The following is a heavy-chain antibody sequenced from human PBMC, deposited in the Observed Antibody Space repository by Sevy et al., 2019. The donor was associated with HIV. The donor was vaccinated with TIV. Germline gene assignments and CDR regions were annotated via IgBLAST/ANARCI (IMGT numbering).Heavy chain of an antibody. Sequence: GGSRLSCAASGFIFSNYWMTWVRQAPGKGLEWVANIKGDGSQTAYADSVRGRCTISRDNAKNSLYLQINSLSPEDTALYYCARDTGNFYVDYWGQGTLVTVSS. J-gene: IGHJ4*02. V-gene: IGHV3-7*01. CDR1: GFIFSNYW. D-gene: IGHD1-1*01. CDR3: ARDTGNFYVDY. CDR2: IKGDGSQT.